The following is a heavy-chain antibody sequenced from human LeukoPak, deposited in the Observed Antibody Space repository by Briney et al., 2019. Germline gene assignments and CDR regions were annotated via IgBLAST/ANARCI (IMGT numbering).Heavy chain of an antibody. CDR2: ISGRGGST. V-gene: IGHV3-23*01. CDR3: AKGGPLSSCYYGMDV. J-gene: IGHJ6*02. D-gene: IGHD2/OR15-2a*01. Sequence: PEGSLRLSCTASGFTFSSYALSWVRQAPGEGLEWVSVISGRGGSTYYADSVKGRFTISRDNSKNTLYLQMNSLRAEDTAVYYCAKGGPLSSCYYGMDVWGQGTTVTVSS. CDR1: GFTFSSYA.